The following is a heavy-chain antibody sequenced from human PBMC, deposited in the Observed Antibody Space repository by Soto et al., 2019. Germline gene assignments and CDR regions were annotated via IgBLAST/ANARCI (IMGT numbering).Heavy chain of an antibody. CDR1: GYTFTGYY. CDR3: ARVSVVTPSRGYGMDV. CDR2: INPNSGGT. Sequence: QVQLVQSGAEVKKPGASVKVSCKASGYTFTGYYMHWVRQAPGQGLEWMGWINPNSGGTNYAQKFQGRVTMTRDTSISTAYMELIRLRSDDTAVYYCARVSVVTPSRGYGMDVWGQGTTVTVSS. J-gene: IGHJ6*02. D-gene: IGHD3-22*01. V-gene: IGHV1-2*02.